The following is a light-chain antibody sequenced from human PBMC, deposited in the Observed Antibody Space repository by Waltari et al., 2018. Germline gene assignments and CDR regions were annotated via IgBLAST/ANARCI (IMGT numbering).Light chain of an antibody. CDR2: DAS. Sequence: EIVMTQSPATLSVSPGERATLSCRASQSVSSNLAWYQQKPGQAPRLLIYDASTRATGIPVRFSGSGSGTYFTLTISSLQSEDFAVYYCQQYTNWPLTFGGGTKVEI. V-gene: IGKV3D-15*01. CDR1: QSVSSN. CDR3: QQYTNWPLT. J-gene: IGKJ4*01.